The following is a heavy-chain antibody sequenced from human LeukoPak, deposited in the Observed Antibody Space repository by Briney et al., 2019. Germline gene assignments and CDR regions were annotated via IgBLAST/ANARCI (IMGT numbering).Heavy chain of an antibody. J-gene: IGHJ4*02. CDR3: ARGNPRYSSGLGFDY. Sequence: SETLSLTCTVSGGSISTDRYNWGWIRQPPGKGLEWIGYIYYSGRTNYNPSLKSRVTISVDTSKNQFSLTLRSATAADTAVYYCARGNPRYSSGLGFDYWGQGSLATVSS. V-gene: IGHV4-61*05. CDR2: IYYSGRT. CDR1: GGSISTDRYN. D-gene: IGHD6-19*01.